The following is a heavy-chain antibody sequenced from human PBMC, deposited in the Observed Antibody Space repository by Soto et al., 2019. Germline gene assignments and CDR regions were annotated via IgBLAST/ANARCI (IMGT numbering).Heavy chain of an antibody. Sequence: GGSLRLSCAASGFTFSSYGMHWVRQAPGKGLEWVAVISYDGSNKYYADSVKGRFTISRDNSKNTLYLQMNSLRAEDTAVYYCAKDSFRYSYGYFDYWGQGTLVTVSS. J-gene: IGHJ4*02. V-gene: IGHV3-30*18. D-gene: IGHD5-18*01. CDR3: AKDSFRYSYGYFDY. CDR1: GFTFSSYG. CDR2: ISYDGSNK.